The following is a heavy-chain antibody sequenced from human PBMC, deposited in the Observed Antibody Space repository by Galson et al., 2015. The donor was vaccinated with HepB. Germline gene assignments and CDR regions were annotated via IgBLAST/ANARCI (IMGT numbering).Heavy chain of an antibody. Sequence: SVKVSCKASGFTFTTYSIHWVRQAPGQRLECMGWINGGNGQTKYSQKLQDRLTITRDISASTAYMELSSLTSEDTAVYYCAKERGVNFDYWGQGTLVSVSS. J-gene: IGHJ4*02. CDR3: AKERGVNFDY. V-gene: IGHV1-3*01. CDR1: GFTFTTYS. CDR2: INGGNGQT. D-gene: IGHD6-25*01.